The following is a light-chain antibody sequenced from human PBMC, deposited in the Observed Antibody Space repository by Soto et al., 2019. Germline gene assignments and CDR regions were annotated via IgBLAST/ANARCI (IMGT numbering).Light chain of an antibody. CDR1: QSVSSY. CDR2: DAS. J-gene: IGKJ5*01. Sequence: EIVLTQSPATLSLSPGERAPLSCRASQSVSSYLAWYQQKPGQAPRLLIYDASNRATGIPARFSGSGSGTDFTLTISSLEPEDFAVYYCQQRSNWPXTFGQGTRLEIK. V-gene: IGKV3-11*01. CDR3: QQRSNWPXT.